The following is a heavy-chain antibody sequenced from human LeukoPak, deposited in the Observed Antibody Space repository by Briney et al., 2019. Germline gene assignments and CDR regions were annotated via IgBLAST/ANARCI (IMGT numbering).Heavy chain of an antibody. V-gene: IGHV3-53*01. CDR2: IYNGGST. J-gene: IGHJ4*02. CDR1: GFTVSSNY. D-gene: IGHD6-13*01. CDR3: ARAPPDIVAAGAFDY. Sequence: GGSLRLSCAASGFTVSSNYMSWVRQAPGKGLEWVSVIYNGGSTYYADSVKGRFTISRDNSKNTLYLQMNTLRVEDTAVYYCARAPPDIVAAGAFDYWGQGTLVTVSS.